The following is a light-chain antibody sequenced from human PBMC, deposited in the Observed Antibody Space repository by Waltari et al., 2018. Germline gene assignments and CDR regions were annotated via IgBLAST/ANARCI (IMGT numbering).Light chain of an antibody. Sequence: QSVLTQPPSASGTPGQRVTISCSGSRSNIGINYVYWYQHLPGTTPKLPIYRNNRRPSGVPDRFSGSTSGTSASLAISGLRSEDEADYYCAAWDDTLSAVLFGGGTNLTVL. CDR1: RSNIGINY. CDR3: AAWDDTLSAVL. J-gene: IGLJ3*02. CDR2: RNN. V-gene: IGLV1-47*01.